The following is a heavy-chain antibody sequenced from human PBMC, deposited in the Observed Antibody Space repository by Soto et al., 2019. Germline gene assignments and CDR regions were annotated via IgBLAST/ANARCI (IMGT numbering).Heavy chain of an antibody. V-gene: IGHV4-59*01. J-gene: IGHJ3*02. CDR2: IYYSGST. CDR3: ARGRITMVRGVIISNRRDAFDI. Sequence: XETLCLTCTVSGCSISSYYWSWIRQAPGKGLEWIGYIYYSGSTNYNPSLKSRVTISVDTSKNQFSLKLSSVTAADTAVYYCARGRITMVRGVIISNRRDAFDIWGQGTMVTVSS. D-gene: IGHD3-10*01. CDR1: GCSISSYY.